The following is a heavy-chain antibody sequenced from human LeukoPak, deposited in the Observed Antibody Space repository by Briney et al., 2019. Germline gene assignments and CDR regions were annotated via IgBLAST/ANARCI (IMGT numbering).Heavy chain of an antibody. CDR2: IWYDGSNI. J-gene: IGHJ4*02. CDR3: ARARNDYDSNGFSVLEY. Sequence: GGSLRLSCAASGISFSSHGMHWVRQAPGKGLEWVAVIWYDGSNIYYADSVKGRFTISRDNSKNTLYLQMNSLRAEDTALYYCARARNDYDSNGFSVLEYRGQGTLVTVSS. V-gene: IGHV3-33*01. D-gene: IGHD3-22*01. CDR1: GISFSSHG.